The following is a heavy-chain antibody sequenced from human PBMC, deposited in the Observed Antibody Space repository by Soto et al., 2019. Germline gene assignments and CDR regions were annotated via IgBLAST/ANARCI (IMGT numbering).Heavy chain of an antibody. CDR3: ATNDYGDYRIQASSYGIDV. Sequence: SSETLSLTCAVSGYSISSSNWCGWILQPPGKELEWIGYIYYSGTTYYNPSLKSRVTISVDTSKNQFSLKLSSVTAADTAVYYCATNDYGDYRIQASSYGIDVWGQGNTVPVSS. V-gene: IGHV4-28*01. CDR2: IYYSGTT. D-gene: IGHD4-17*01. J-gene: IGHJ6*02. CDR1: GYSISSSNW.